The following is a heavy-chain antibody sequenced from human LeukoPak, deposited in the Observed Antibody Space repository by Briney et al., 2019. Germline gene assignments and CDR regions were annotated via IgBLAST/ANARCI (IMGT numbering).Heavy chain of an antibody. CDR2: IYWNDNR. CDR1: GFSLSTRGVG. J-gene: IGHJ4*02. V-gene: IGHV2-5*01. Sequence: SGPTLFNPTQTLTLTCTFSGFSLSTRGVGVGWIRQPPGKALEWLSLIYWNDNRLYSPSLKSRLTITNDTSNNQVVLTMTNMDPVDTATYYCAHYGDYRFLYYFDYWGQGTLVTVSP. CDR3: AHYGDYRFLYYFDY. D-gene: IGHD4-17*01.